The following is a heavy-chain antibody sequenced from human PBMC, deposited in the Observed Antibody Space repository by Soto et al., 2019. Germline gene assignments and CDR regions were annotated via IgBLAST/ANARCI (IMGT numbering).Heavy chain of an antibody. Sequence: PGESLKISCKGSGYSFTSYWISWVRQMPGKGLEWMGRIDPSDSYTNYSPSFQGHVTISADESISTAYLQWSSLKASDTAMYYCARPRRDGYNLDPNYYYGMDVWGQGTTVTVSS. D-gene: IGHD5-12*01. CDR3: ARPRRDGYNLDPNYYYGMDV. CDR2: IDPSDSYT. J-gene: IGHJ6*02. CDR1: GYSFTSYW. V-gene: IGHV5-10-1*01.